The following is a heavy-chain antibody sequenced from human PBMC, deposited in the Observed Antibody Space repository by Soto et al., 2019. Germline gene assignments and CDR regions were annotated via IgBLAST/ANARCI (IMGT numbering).Heavy chain of an antibody. CDR3: ARGTTVTLFDLDY. V-gene: IGHV1-2*04. J-gene: IGHJ4*02. CDR2: INPNSGGT. Sequence: ASVKVSCTASGYTFTGYYMHWVRQAPGQGLEWMGWINPNSGGTNYAQKFQGWVTMTRDTSISTAYMELSRLRSDDTAVYYCARGTTVTLFDLDYWGQGTLVTVSS. D-gene: IGHD4-17*01. CDR1: GYTFTGYY.